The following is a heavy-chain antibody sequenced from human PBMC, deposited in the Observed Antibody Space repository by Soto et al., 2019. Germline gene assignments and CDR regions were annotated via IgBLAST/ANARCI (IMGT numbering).Heavy chain of an antibody. Sequence: GSLRLSCAASGFTFSSYAMHWVRQAPGKGLEWVAVISYDGSNKYYADSVKGRFTISRDNSKNTLYLQMNSLRAEDTAVYYCARSYYYDSSGYSHPFDYWGQGTLVTVS. J-gene: IGHJ4*02. CDR2: ISYDGSNK. CDR3: ARSYYYDSSGYSHPFDY. V-gene: IGHV3-30-3*01. D-gene: IGHD3-22*01. CDR1: GFTFSSYA.